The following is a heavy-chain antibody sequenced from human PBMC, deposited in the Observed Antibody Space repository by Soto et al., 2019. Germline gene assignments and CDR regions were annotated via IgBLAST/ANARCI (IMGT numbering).Heavy chain of an antibody. D-gene: IGHD3-3*01. CDR2: IYYSGST. Sequence: SETLSLTCTVSGGSISSGGYYWSWIRQHPGKGLEWIGYIYYSGSTYYNPSLKSRVTISVDTSKNQFSLKLSSVTAADTAVYNWGRARQFSYWSPPGGQETWAPASP. CDR1: GGSISSGGYY. J-gene: IGHJ5*02. V-gene: IGHV4-31*03. CDR3: GRARQFSYWSPP.